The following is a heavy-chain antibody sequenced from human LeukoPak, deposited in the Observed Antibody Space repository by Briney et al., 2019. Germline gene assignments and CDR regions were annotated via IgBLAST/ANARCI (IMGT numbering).Heavy chain of an antibody. J-gene: IGHJ4*02. Sequence: GGSLRLSCAASGFTFNSYAMHWVRQAPGKGLEWVAVISHDGSNKYYADSVKGRFTISRDNSKNTLFLQMNSLRAEDTAVYYCARVMATISQDYFDFWGQGALVTVSS. CDR2: ISHDGSNK. CDR3: ARVMATISQDYFDF. V-gene: IGHV3-30*04. CDR1: GFTFNSYA. D-gene: IGHD5-24*01.